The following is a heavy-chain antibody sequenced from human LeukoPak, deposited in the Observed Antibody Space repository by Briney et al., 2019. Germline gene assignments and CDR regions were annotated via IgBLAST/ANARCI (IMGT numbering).Heavy chain of an antibody. CDR2: IIPIFGTA. CDR1: GGTFSSYA. J-gene: IGHJ5*02. D-gene: IGHD3-10*01. V-gene: IGHV1-69*13. CDR3: ASSYYYGSGTFWFDP. Sequence: SVKVSCKASGGTFSSYAISWVRQAPGQGLEWMGGIIPIFGTASYAQKFQGRVTITADESTSTAYMELSSLRSEDTAVYYCASSYYYGSGTFWFDPWGQGTLVTVSS.